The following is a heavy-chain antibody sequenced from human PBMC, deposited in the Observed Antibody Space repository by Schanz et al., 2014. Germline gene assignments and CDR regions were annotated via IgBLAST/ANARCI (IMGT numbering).Heavy chain of an antibody. D-gene: IGHD3-10*01. CDR3: ARALFGSGHGDV. V-gene: IGHV3-30*03. J-gene: IGHJ6*02. Sequence: QVQLVESGGGVVRPGRSLRLSCAASGFTFSNYGMHWVRQAPGKGLEWVAVISYDGSYKYYADSVKGRFTISRDNSRNTLYLQMSSLRAEDTAVYYCARALFGSGHGDVWGQGTTVTVSS. CDR2: ISYDGSYK. CDR1: GFTFSNYG.